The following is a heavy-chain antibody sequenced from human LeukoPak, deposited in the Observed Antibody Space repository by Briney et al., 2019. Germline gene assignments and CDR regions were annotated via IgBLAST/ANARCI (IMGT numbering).Heavy chain of an antibody. V-gene: IGHV4-34*01. CDR2: INHSGST. D-gene: IGHD6-13*01. J-gene: IGHJ6*02. CDR3: ARVNPLVYSSSWYRTYGMDV. Sequence: SETLSLTCAVYGGSFSGYYWSWIRQPPGKGLEWIGEINHSGSTNYNPSLKSRVTISVDTSKNQFSLKLSSVTAADTAVYYCARVNPLVYSSSWYRTYGMDVWGQGTAVTVSS. CDR1: GGSFSGYY.